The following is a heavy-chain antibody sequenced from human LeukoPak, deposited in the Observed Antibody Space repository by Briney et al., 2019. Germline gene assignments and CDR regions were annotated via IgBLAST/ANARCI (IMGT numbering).Heavy chain of an antibody. CDR3: ARYYDRSGYWSTPHFDY. CDR1: GDSVSGISFY. V-gene: IGHV4-61*01. Sequence: SETLSLTCTVSGDSVSGISFYWSWVRQPPGKGLQYIGYIQYSGSTNYNPSLKSRVTISVDTSKNQFSLKLSSVTAADTAVYYCARYYDRSGYWSTPHFDYWGQGTLVTVSS. D-gene: IGHD3-22*01. CDR2: IQYSGST. J-gene: IGHJ4*02.